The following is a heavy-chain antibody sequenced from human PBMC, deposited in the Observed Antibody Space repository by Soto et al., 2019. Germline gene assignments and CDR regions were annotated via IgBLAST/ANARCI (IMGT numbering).Heavy chain of an antibody. CDR2: INPRGDIT. Sequence: QAHLVQSGADVKKPGASVMLSCKASGFSFSDYFMHWVRQAPGQGLEWMGIINPRGDITNYAQKFQGRVSIARDTSTCTVYMALCSLRYADTAVYSCAIDNSLAYGVPDACSCFHPLDRGTKVTVSS. CDR1: GFSFSDYF. V-gene: IGHV1-46*01. CDR3: AIDNSLAYGVPDACSCFHP. J-gene: IGHJ5*02. D-gene: IGHD3-10*02.